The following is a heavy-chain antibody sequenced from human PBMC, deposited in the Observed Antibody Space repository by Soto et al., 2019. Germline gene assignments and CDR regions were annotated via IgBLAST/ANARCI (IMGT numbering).Heavy chain of an antibody. CDR2: IVPMLGTP. J-gene: IGHJ6*02. D-gene: IGHD3-10*01. Sequence: ASVKISCKASGGTFANFIMNWVRQTPGQGLEWMGGIVPMLGTPTYAEKFKGRVTISATGSTSTAYMELTSLRSEDTAIYYCARNGTYGSSLSPYSGLDVWGQGTTVTVSS. V-gene: IGHV1-69*13. CDR1: GGTFANFI. CDR3: ARNGTYGSSLSPYSGLDV.